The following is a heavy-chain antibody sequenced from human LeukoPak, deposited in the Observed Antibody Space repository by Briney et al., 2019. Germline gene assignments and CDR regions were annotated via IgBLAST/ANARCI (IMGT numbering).Heavy chain of an antibody. CDR2: IYYSGST. CDR3: ASIAVAGTEGAFDI. J-gene: IGHJ3*02. Sequence: PSETLSLTCTVSGGSISSYYWSWLRQPPGKGLEWIGYIYYSGSTNYNPSLKSRVTISVDTSKNQFSLKLSSVTAADTAVYYCASIAVAGTEGAFDIWGQGTMVTVSS. D-gene: IGHD6-19*01. CDR1: GGSISSYY. V-gene: IGHV4-59*01.